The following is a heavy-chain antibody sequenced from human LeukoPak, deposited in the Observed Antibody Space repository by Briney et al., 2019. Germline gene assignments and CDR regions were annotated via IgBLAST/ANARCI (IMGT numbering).Heavy chain of an antibody. Sequence: KPSETLSLACTVSGGSISSYYWSWIRQPPGKGLEWIGYIYYSGSTNYNPSLKSRVTISVDTSKNQFSLKLSSVTAADTAVYYCARMTLETGAFDIWGQGTMVTVSS. CDR1: GGSISSYY. CDR3: ARMTLETGAFDI. J-gene: IGHJ3*02. D-gene: IGHD3-16*01. CDR2: IYYSGST. V-gene: IGHV4-59*01.